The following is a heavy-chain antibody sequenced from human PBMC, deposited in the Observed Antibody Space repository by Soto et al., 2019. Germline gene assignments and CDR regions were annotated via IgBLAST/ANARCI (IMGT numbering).Heavy chain of an antibody. CDR2: VIPIFETS. Sequence: ASVKVSCKTSGGTFSTYAISWVRQAPGQGLEWLGGVIPIFETSHYAQRFQGRVTITADESTSTAYMELSSLRSDDTAVYYCARVPDPALALLYFDYWGQGTLVTVSS. CDR3: ARVPDPALALLYFDY. D-gene: IGHD5-18*01. CDR1: GGTFSTYA. V-gene: IGHV1-69*13. J-gene: IGHJ4*02.